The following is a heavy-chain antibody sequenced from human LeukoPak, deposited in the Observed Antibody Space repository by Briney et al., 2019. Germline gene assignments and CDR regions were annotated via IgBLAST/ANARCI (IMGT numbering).Heavy chain of an antibody. J-gene: IGHJ6*03. CDR1: GASISSSDRY. D-gene: IGHD3-10*01. CDR2: SYYSGIT. CDR3: ARHQEGMVRGVLYYMDV. Sequence: SETLSLTCTVSGASISSSDRYWGWVRQPPGKGLEWIGSSYYSGITYHNPSLKSRVTISVDTSNNQFSLKMSSVTAADTAVYFCARHQEGMVRGVLYYMDVWGKGTTVIISS. V-gene: IGHV4-39*01.